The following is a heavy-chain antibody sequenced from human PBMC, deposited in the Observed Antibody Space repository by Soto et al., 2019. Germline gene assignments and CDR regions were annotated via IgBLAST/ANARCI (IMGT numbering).Heavy chain of an antibody. Sequence: GASVKVSCKXSGGTFSSYAISWVRQAPGQGLEWMGGIIPIFGTANYAQKFQGRVTITADESTSTAYMELSSLRSEDTAVYYCARVGSKNYYDSSGYYYFDYWGQGTLVTAPQ. V-gene: IGHV1-69*13. CDR3: ARVGSKNYYDSSGYYYFDY. CDR1: GGTFSSYA. J-gene: IGHJ4*02. CDR2: IIPIFGTA. D-gene: IGHD3-22*01.